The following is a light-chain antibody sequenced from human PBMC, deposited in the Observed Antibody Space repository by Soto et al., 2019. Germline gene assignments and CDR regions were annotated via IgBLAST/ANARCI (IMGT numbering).Light chain of an antibody. CDR2: GAS. J-gene: IGKJ3*01. CDR3: QQLNSFPIP. CDR1: QGIANF. Sequence: IQLTQSPSSLSASVGDRVTISCRASQGIANFLAWYQQKPGKAPKLLIYGASTLQSGVPARFSRSGSGTDFTLTISNLQPEDFATYHCQQLNSFPIPFGPGTKVDIK. V-gene: IGKV1-9*01.